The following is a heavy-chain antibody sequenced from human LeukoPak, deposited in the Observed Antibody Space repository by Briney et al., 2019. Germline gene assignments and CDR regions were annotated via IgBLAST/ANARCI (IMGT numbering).Heavy chain of an antibody. Sequence: ASVKVSCKASGGTFSSYAISWVRQAPGQGLEWMGGIIPIFGTANYAQKFQGRVTITADESTSTAYMELSSLRSEGTAVYYCASAYCGGDCYSEQNYFDYWGQGTLVTVSS. V-gene: IGHV1-69*13. CDR2: IIPIFGTA. CDR1: GGTFSSYA. D-gene: IGHD2-21*02. J-gene: IGHJ4*02. CDR3: ASAYCGGDCYSEQNYFDY.